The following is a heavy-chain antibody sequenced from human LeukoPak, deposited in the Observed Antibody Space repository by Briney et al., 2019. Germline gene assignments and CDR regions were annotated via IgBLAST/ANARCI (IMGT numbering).Heavy chain of an antibody. V-gene: IGHV3-23*01. D-gene: IGHD5-24*01. CDR2: ISGSGGST. Sequence: GGSLRLSCAASGFTLSSYGMSWVRQAPGKGLEWVSAISGSGGSTYYADSVKGRFTLSRDNSKNTLYLQMNSLRAEDTAVYYCAKERMATEYYFDYWGQGTLVTVSS. CDR3: AKERMATEYYFDY. J-gene: IGHJ4*02. CDR1: GFTLSSYG.